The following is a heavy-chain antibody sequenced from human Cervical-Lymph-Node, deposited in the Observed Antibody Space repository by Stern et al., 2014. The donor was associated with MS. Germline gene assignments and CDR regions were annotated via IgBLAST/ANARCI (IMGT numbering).Heavy chain of an antibody. D-gene: IGHD2-15*01. CDR1: GYTFTSYG. CDR3: ARGLLGSENAFDI. Sequence: QVQLVQSGAEVKKPGASVTVSCKASGYTFTSYGLSWGRQAPGPGLEWMGWIIAYNGNTNYAQKLQGRGTMTTDTSTSTADMELRSLRSDDTAVYYCARGLLGSENAFDIWGQGTMVTVSS. J-gene: IGHJ3*02. CDR2: IIAYNGNT. V-gene: IGHV1-18*01.